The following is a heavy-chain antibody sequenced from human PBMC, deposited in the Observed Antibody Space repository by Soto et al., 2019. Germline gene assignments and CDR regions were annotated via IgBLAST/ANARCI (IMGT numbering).Heavy chain of an antibody. D-gene: IGHD3-22*01. CDR1: GGTFRRY. Sequence: HVQLVQSGAEVKKPGSSMKVSCKASGGTFRRYISWVRQAPGQGLEWMGGIIDMYGTANYAQKFQGRVTITADEFTSTAYMELSSLKPDDTGVYYCATNTSGYFPDWGQGTLVTVSS. V-gene: IGHV1-69*01. CDR3: ATNTSGYFPD. CDR2: IIDMYGTA. J-gene: IGHJ4*02.